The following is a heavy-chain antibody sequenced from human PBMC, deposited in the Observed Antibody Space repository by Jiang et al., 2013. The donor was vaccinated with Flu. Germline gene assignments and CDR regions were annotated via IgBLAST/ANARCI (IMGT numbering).Heavy chain of an antibody. J-gene: IGHJ4*02. V-gene: IGHV1-8*03. Sequence: TGQGLEWMGWMNPNSGNTGYAXKFQGRVTITRDTSASTAYMELSSLRSEDTAVHYCARDPPLGIAAAGTGDYWGQGTLVTVSS. CDR3: ARDPPLGIAAAGTGDY. D-gene: IGHD6-13*01. CDR2: MNPNSGNT.